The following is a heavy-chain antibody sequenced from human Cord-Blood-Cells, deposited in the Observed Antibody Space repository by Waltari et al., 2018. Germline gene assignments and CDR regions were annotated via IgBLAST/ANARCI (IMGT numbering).Heavy chain of an antibody. CDR2: INPNSGGT. J-gene: IGHJ6*03. CDR1: GYTFTGYY. D-gene: IGHD5-18*01. V-gene: IGHV1-2*02. CDR3: ARVGGYSTYYYYYMDV. Sequence: QVQLVQSGAEVKKPGASVKVSCKASGYTFTGYYMHWVRQAPGQGLEWMGWINPNSGGTNYAQKFQGRVTMTRDTSISTAYMELSRLRSDDTAVYYCARVGGYSTYYYYYMDVWGKGTTVTVSS.